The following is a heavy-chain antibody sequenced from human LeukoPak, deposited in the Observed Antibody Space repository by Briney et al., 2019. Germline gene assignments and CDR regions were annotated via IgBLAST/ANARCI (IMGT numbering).Heavy chain of an antibody. CDR3: ARAVDDYSNHWFDP. CDR2: INPNSGGT. D-gene: IGHD4-11*01. CDR1: GYTLTELS. Sequence: GASVKVSCKVSGYTLTELSMHWVRQAPGQGLEWMGWINPNSGGTNYAQKFQGRVTMTRDTSISTAYMELSRLRSDDTAVYYCARAVDDYSNHWFDPWGQGTLVTVSS. J-gene: IGHJ5*02. V-gene: IGHV1-2*02.